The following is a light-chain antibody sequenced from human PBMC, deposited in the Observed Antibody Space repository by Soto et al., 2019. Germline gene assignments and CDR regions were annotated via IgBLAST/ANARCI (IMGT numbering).Light chain of an antibody. CDR1: QGINIW. J-gene: IGKJ4*01. V-gene: IGKV1-12*01. CDR3: QHTNTFPLT. CDR2: AAS. Sequence: DIQMTQSPSSVAASAGDRVTITCRASQGINIWLAWYQQKPGKAPKLLIYAASSLQRGVPSRFSGSGSGTDITLTINSLQPEDFATYYCQHTNTFPLTFGGGTKVEIK.